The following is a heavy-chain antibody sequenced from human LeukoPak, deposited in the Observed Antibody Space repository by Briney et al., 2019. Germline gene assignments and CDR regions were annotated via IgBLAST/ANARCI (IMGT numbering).Heavy chain of an antibody. CDR3: ARAGRGYDILTGYYPALVDY. CDR2: INHSGST. D-gene: IGHD3-9*01. J-gene: IGHJ4*02. V-gene: IGHV4-39*01. CDR1: GGSISSSSYY. Sequence: SETLSLTCTVSGGSISSSSYYWGWIRQPPGKGLEWIGEINHSGSTNYNPSLKSRVTISVDTSKNQFSLQLSSATAADTAVYYCARAGRGYDILTGYYPALVDYWGRGTLVTVSS.